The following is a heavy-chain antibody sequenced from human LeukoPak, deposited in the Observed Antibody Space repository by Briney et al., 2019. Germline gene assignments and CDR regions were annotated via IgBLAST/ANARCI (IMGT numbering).Heavy chain of an antibody. CDR2: ISSSSSTI. D-gene: IGHD4-17*01. J-gene: IGHJ5*02. Sequence: GGSLRLSCAASGFTFSSYSMNWVRQAPGKGLEWVSYISSSSSTIYYADSVKGRFTFSRDNAKNSLYLQMNSLRAEDTAVYYCARGGYGDYANWFDPWGQGTLVTVSS. CDR3: ARGGYGDYANWFDP. V-gene: IGHV3-48*04. CDR1: GFTFSSYS.